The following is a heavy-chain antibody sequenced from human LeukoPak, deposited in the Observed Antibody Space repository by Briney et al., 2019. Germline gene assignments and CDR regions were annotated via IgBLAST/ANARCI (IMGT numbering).Heavy chain of an antibody. V-gene: IGHV1-2*02. D-gene: IGHD1-7*01. Sequence: ASVKVSCKTSGYTFTAHYLHWVRQAPGQGLQWMGWINPDSGGTNYAQTFQGRGTMSSDTSVDTAYMELTSLTSDDSAVYYCARNLDNWNYDPFDYWGQGTLVTVS. CDR3: ARNLDNWNYDPFDY. CDR2: INPDSGGT. J-gene: IGHJ4*02. CDR1: GYTFTAHY.